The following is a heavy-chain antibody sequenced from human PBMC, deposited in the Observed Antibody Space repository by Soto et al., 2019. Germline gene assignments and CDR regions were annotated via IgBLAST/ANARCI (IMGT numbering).Heavy chain of an antibody. Sequence: GGSLRLSCAASGFSFRNYAMNWVRQAPGKGLEWVSTISSSSIPIYSADSVRGRFTISRDDSKNTLFLQMDSLKTEDTAVYYCTTNFTLVDIWGQGTMVTVSS. CDR3: TTNFTLVDI. D-gene: IGHD6-13*01. J-gene: IGHJ3*02. CDR2: ISSSSIPI. V-gene: IGHV3-48*01. CDR1: GFSFRNYA.